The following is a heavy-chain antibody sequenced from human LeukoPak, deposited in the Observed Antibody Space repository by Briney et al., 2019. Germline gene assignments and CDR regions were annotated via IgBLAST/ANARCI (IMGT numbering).Heavy chain of an antibody. CDR2: ISYDGTNK. CDR3: ARVHRTGWVVDAFDI. V-gene: IGHV3-30-3*01. J-gene: IGHJ3*02. Sequence: GGSLRLSCAASGFTFSSYAMHWVRQAPGKGLEWVALISYDGTNKYYADSVKGRFTISRDNSKNTLDLQMNSLRAEDTAVYYCARVHRTGWVVDAFDIWGQGTMVTVSS. CDR1: GFTFSSYA. D-gene: IGHD3/OR15-3a*01.